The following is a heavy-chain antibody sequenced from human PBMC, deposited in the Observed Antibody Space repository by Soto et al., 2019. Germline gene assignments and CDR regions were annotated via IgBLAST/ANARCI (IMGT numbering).Heavy chain of an antibody. CDR1: GFTFSSYA. CDR2: ISGSGDGT. V-gene: IGHV3-23*01. D-gene: IGHD5-18*01. CDR3: ARGASAYSYRSPAFDL. Sequence: PGGSLRLSCAASGFTFSSYAVTWVRQAPGKGLECVSAISGSGDGTYYADSVKGRFTISRDNSKNTVFLQMNSLRAEDTAVYYCARGASAYSYRSPAFDLWGQGTLVTVSS. J-gene: IGHJ4*02.